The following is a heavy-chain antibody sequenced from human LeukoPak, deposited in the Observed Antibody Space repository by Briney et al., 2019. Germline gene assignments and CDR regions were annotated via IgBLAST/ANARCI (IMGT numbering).Heavy chain of an antibody. V-gene: IGHV3-23*01. J-gene: IGHJ6*02. D-gene: IGHD4-17*01. CDR1: GFTFSRYA. CDR3: AKVPVTTYYYDGMDV. CDR2: ISGSGGST. Sequence: GGSLRLSCAASGFTFSRYAMSWVRQAPGKGLEWVSAISGSGGSTYYADSVKGRFSISRDNSKNTLYLQMNSLRAEDTAVYYCAKVPVTTYYYDGMDVWGQGTTVTVSS.